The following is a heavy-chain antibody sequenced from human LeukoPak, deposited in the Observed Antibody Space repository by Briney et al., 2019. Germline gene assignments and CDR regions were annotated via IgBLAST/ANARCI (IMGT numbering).Heavy chain of an antibody. CDR3: ANHNYGPFDY. Sequence: GGSLRLSCAASVFTFSSYPMSWVRQAPGKGLEWVSAISWSGGSTYYADSVTGRFTISRDNSKNTLYLQMNSLRAEDTAVYYCANHNYGPFDYWGQGTLVTVSS. D-gene: IGHD4-17*01. CDR1: VFTFSSYP. CDR2: ISWSGGST. J-gene: IGHJ4*02. V-gene: IGHV3-23*01.